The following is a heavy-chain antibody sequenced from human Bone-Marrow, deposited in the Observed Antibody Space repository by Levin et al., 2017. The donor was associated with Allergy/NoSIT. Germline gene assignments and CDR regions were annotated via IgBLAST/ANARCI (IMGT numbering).Heavy chain of an antibody. CDR2: ISSFNSFI. D-gene: IGHD2-15*01. CDR3: ARNRFCTGGSCDDAFDI. Sequence: GGSLRLSCATSGFTFSDYSMNWVRQAPGKGLEWVSSISSFNSFIYYSDPVKGRFTISRDNAKNSVFLQMDNLRRDDTAVYFCARNRFCTGGSCDDAFDIWGQGTTVTVSS. V-gene: IGHV3-21*01. J-gene: IGHJ3*02. CDR1: GFTFSDYS.